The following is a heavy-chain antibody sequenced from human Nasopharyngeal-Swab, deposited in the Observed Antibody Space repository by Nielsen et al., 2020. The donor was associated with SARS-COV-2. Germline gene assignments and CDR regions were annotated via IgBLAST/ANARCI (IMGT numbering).Heavy chain of an antibody. J-gene: IGHJ6*02. CDR3: ARDGLDYDFWSAYFMDV. CDR1: GFTFNNYN. D-gene: IGHD3-3*01. V-gene: IGHV3-21*01. CDR2: ISSSSSYI. Sequence: GESLRLSCAASGFTFNNYNFNWVRQAPGKGLEWVSSISSSSSYIYYADSVKGRFTISRDNAKSSLYLQMNSLRAEDTAVYYCARDGLDYDFWSAYFMDVWGQGTTVTVSS.